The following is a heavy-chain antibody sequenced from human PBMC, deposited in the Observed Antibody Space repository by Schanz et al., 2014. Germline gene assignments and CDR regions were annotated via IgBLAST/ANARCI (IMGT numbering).Heavy chain of an antibody. V-gene: IGHV3-21*01. J-gene: IGHJ3*02. Sequence: VQLVESGGGVVQPGRSLRLSCAASGITLSGYGLHWVRQAPGKGLEWVSSISSTSSYIFYADSVKGRFTISRDNAKNSLYLKMHSLRDKDTSVYYYAAAVAPIRADSFDIWGQGTMVAVSS. CDR1: GITLSGYG. CDR3: AAAVAPIRADSFDI. CDR2: ISSTSSYI. D-gene: IGHD5-12*01.